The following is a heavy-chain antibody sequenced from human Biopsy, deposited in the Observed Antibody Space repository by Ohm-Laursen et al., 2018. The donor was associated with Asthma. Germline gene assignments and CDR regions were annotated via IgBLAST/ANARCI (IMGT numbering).Heavy chain of an antibody. CDR1: GYTFIHFA. V-gene: IGHV1-3*01. Sequence: SSVKVSCKASGYTFIHFAIHWVRQAPGQRLEWMGWINAGDGNTKYSQKFQGRVTITRDTSASTAYMDLRSLRSEDTAMYYCARTYYDFLTGQVDDAFALWGQGTMVTVSS. CDR3: ARTYYDFLTGQVDDAFAL. D-gene: IGHD3-9*01. CDR2: INAGDGNT. J-gene: IGHJ3*01.